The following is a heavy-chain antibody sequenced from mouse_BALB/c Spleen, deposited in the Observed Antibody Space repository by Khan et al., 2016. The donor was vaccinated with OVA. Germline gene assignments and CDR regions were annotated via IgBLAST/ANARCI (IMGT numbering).Heavy chain of an antibody. CDR1: GFTFSDAW. D-gene: IGHD1-1*01. CDR3: SSNYVRYYYSMDY. V-gene: IGHV6-6*01. Sequence: EVQLEESGGGLVQPGGSMKLSCAASGFTFSDAWMDWVRQSPEKGLEWVAEIRSKANNHATYYSVSVRGRFTISRYESKSNVSLQMNSLRAEDTGFYYCSSNYVRYYYSMDYWGQGTSVTVSS. CDR2: IRSKANNHAT. J-gene: IGHJ4*01.